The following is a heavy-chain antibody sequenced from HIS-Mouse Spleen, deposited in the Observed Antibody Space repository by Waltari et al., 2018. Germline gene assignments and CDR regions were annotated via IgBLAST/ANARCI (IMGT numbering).Heavy chain of an antibody. CDR1: GGSFSGYY. D-gene: IGHD2-8*02. Sequence: QVQLQQWGAGLLKPSETLSLTCAVYGGSFSGYYWSWIRQPPGKGLEWIGEIKHSGRTNYTPSLKSRVTISVDTSKNQFSLKLSSVTAADTAVYYCATASTGGAYYFDYWGQGTLVTVSS. CDR2: IKHSGRT. J-gene: IGHJ4*02. CDR3: ATASTGGAYYFDY. V-gene: IGHV4-34*01.